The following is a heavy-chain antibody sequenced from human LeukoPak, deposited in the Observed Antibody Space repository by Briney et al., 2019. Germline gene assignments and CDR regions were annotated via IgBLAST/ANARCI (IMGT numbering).Heavy chain of an antibody. CDR1: GYTFTGYY. Sequence: ASVKVSCKASGYTFTGYYMHWVRQAPGQGLEWMGWINPNSGGTNYAQKFQGRVTMTRDTSISTAYMELSRLRSDDTAVYYCAINTYYYDSSGYWDYCYMDVWGKGTTVTISS. J-gene: IGHJ6*03. D-gene: IGHD3-22*01. CDR2: INPNSGGT. V-gene: IGHV1-2*02. CDR3: AINTYYYDSSGYWDYCYMDV.